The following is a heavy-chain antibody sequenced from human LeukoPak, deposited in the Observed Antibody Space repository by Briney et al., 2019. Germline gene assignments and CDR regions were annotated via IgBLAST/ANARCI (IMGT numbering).Heavy chain of an antibody. D-gene: IGHD2-2*01. J-gene: IGHJ4*02. CDR1: GGSISSGGYY. CDR3: ARVSHYQDPYFDY. Sequence: PSQTLSLTCTVSGGSISSGGYYWSWVRQPPGKGLEWIGYIYHSGSTYYNPSLKSRVTISVDRSKNQFSLKLSSVTAADTAVYYCARVSHYQDPYFDYWGQGTLVTVSS. V-gene: IGHV4-30-2*01. CDR2: IYHSGST.